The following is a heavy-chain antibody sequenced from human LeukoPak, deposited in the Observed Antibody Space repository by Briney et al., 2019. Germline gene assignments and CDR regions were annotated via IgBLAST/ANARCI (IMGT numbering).Heavy chain of an antibody. Sequence: PSGTLSLTCAVYGGSFSGYYWSWIRQPPGKGLECIGEINHSGSTNYNPSLKSRVTISVDTSKNQFSLKLSSVTAADTAVYYCARFPIYCSSTSCYHPRAEGYYYYYGMVVWGQGTTVTVSS. J-gene: IGHJ6*02. CDR3: ARFPIYCSSTSCYHPRAEGYYYYYGMVV. D-gene: IGHD2-2*01. CDR1: GGSFSGYY. V-gene: IGHV4-34*01. CDR2: INHSGST.